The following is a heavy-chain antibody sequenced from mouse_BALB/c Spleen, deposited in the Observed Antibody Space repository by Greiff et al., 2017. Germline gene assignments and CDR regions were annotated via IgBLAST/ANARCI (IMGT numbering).Heavy chain of an antibody. CDR2: IWTGGGT. Sequence: VKLMESGPGLVAPSQSLSITCTVSGFSLTSYDISWIRQPPGKGLEWLGVIWTGGGTNYNSAFMSRLSISKDNSKSQVFLKMNSLQTDDTAIYYCVRDSLRAMDYWGQGTSVTVSS. CDR1: GFSLTSYD. CDR3: VRDSLRAMDY. V-gene: IGHV2-9-2*01. J-gene: IGHJ4*01.